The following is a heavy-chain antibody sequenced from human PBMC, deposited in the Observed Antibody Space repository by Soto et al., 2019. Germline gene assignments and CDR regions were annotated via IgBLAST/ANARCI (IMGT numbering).Heavy chain of an antibody. CDR2: IIPILATA. V-gene: IGHV1-69*13. D-gene: IGHD6-6*01. J-gene: IGHJ2*01. Sequence: GASVKVSCKASGGTFTTYAFTRVRQARGQGREWMGGIIPILATANYAQKFQGRVTITADESTSTAYMELNSLRSEDTAVYFCASPQEHGAYSNSSRYFDLWGRGTLVTVSS. CDR1: GGTFTTYA. CDR3: ASPQEHGAYSNSSRYFDL.